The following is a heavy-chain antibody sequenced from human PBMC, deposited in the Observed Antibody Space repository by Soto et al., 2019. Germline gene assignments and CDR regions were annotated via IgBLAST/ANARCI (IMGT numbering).Heavy chain of an antibody. D-gene: IGHD2-15*01. V-gene: IGHV3-23*01. J-gene: IGHJ4*02. Sequence: EVQLLESGGGLVQPGGSLRLSCAASGFTFSSYAMSWVHQAPGKGLEWVSAISGSGVSTYYTDSVKGRFTISRDNSKSTLYLQRNSLRVEDTAVYYSAKIDGSSCYLPYDYWGQGTLVTVSS. CDR2: ISGSGVST. CDR1: GFTFSSYA. CDR3: AKIDGSSCYLPYDY.